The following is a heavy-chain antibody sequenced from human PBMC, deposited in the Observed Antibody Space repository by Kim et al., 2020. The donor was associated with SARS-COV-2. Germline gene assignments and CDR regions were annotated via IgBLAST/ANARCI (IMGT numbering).Heavy chain of an antibody. CDR3: AKDMGDGYGSGSYYLYYYGMDV. Sequence: GGSLRLSCAASGFTFDDYAMHWVRQAPGKGLEWVSGISWNSGSIGYADSVKGRFTISRDNAKNSLYLQMNSLRAEDTALYYCAKDMGDGYGSGSYYLYYYGMDVWGQGTTVTVSS. V-gene: IGHV3-9*01. CDR1: GFTFDDYA. D-gene: IGHD3-10*01. CDR2: ISWNSGSI. J-gene: IGHJ6*02.